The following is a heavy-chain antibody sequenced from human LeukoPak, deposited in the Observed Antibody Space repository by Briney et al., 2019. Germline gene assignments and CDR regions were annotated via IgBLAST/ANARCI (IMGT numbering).Heavy chain of an antibody. D-gene: IGHD4-17*01. V-gene: IGHV1-2*05. CDR1: GFTFSAYY. CDR2: INSNTGGT. J-gene: IGHJ5*02. CDR3: AVFAREGYGDFYYFDP. Sequence: ASVKVSFKASGFTFSAYYMNLVRHAPGQGLEWMGRINSNTGGTNYAQKFQGRVTMTRDTSISTAYMELSRLRSHDTGGYYCAVFAREGYGDFYYFDPGAQRTLVSVSS.